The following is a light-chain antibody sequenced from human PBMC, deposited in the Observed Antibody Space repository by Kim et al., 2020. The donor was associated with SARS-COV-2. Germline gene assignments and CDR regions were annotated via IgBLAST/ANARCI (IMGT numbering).Light chain of an antibody. J-gene: IGLJ3*02. CDR1: SSNIGSNV. CDR2: SND. CDR3: VAWDDSLNGSV. V-gene: IGLV1-44*01. Sequence: GQRVTMSCSGRSSNIGSNVVNWYQQLPGTAPKLLIYSNDYRPSGVPDRFSGSKSGTSASLAISGLQSEDEADYYCVAWDDSLNGSVFGGGTQLTVL.